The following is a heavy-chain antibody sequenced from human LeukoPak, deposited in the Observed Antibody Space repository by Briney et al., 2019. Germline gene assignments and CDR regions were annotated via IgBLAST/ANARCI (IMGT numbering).Heavy chain of an antibody. CDR1: GGSISSYY. D-gene: IGHD5-18*01. CDR2: IYYSGST. CDR3: ARTSGGFGSGYRHDY. J-gene: IGHJ4*02. Sequence: TSETLSLTCTVSGGSISSYYWSWIRQPPGKGLEWIGYIYYSGSTTYNPSLKSRVTISVDTSKNQFSLKLSSVTAADTAVYYCARTSGGFGSGYRHDYWGQGTLVTVSS. V-gene: IGHV4-59*01.